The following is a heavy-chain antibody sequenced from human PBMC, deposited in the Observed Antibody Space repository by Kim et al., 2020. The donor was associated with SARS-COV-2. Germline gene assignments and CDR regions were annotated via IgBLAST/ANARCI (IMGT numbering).Heavy chain of an antibody. Sequence: SETLSLTCAVYGGSFSGYYWSWIRQPPGKGLEWIGEINHSGSTNYNPSLKSRVTISVDTSKNQFSLKLSSVTAADTAVYYCARAYPTSIAARPAYYYGMDVWGQGTTVTVSS. CDR3: ARAYPTSIAARPAYYYGMDV. CDR1: GGSFSGYY. D-gene: IGHD6-6*01. CDR2: INHSGST. V-gene: IGHV4-34*01. J-gene: IGHJ6*02.